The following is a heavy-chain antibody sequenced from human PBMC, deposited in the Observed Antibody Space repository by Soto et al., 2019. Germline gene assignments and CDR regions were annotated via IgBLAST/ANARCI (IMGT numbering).Heavy chain of an antibody. CDR2: INHSGST. V-gene: IGHV4-34*01. D-gene: IGHD5-18*01. CDR3: ARGLPDTLDTNIFFEY. Sequence: SETLSLTCAVYGGSFSGYYWSWIRQPPGKGLEWIGEINHSGSTNYNPSLKSRVTISVDTSKNQFSLKLSSVTAADTAVYYCARGLPDTLDTNIFFEYWGQGTLVTVSS. CDR1: GGSFSGYY. J-gene: IGHJ4*02.